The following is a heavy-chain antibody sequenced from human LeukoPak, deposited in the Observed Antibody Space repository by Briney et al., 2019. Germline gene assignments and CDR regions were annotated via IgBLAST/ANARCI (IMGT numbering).Heavy chain of an antibody. V-gene: IGHV3-11*01. D-gene: IGHD3-16*02. CDR3: ARRGFLRLGELSCRKEFDY. CDR1: GFTFSDYY. J-gene: IGHJ4*02. Sequence: GGSLRLSCAASGFTFSDYYMSWIRQAPGKGLEWVSYISSSGSTIYYADSVKGRFTISRDNAKNSLYLQMNSLRAEDTAVYYCARRGFLRLGELSCRKEFDYWGLGTLVTVSS. CDR2: ISSSGSTI.